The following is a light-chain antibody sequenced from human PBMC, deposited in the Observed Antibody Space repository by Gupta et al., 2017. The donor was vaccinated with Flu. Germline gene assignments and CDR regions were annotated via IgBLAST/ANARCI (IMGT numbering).Light chain of an antibody. CDR1: NIGSKS. CDR2: DDV. Sequence: SYVLTQPPSVSVAPGPTARITFGGTNIGSKSVYWDRHKPGQAPVLLVYDDVDRPSGIPDRVSGSNSGITATLTISRVEAGDEADYYCQVEHSGTEEYVFGTGTKVTVL. J-gene: IGLJ1*01. CDR3: QVEHSGTEEYV. V-gene: IGLV3-21*02.